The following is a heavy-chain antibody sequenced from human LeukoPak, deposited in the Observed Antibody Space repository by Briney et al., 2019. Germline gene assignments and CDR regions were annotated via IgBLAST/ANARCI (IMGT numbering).Heavy chain of an antibody. V-gene: IGHV3-53*01. CDR3: ASLTRQLVFQN. CDR2: IYRGGNT. Sequence: GGSLRLSCAPSGFTVSRNSMSCVRQAPGKGLEWVSVIYRGGNTYYADSVKGRFTISRDNSKNTLYLQMNSLRAEDTAVYYCASLTRQLVFQNWGQGTLVTVSS. J-gene: IGHJ1*01. CDR1: GFTVSRNS. D-gene: IGHD6-13*01.